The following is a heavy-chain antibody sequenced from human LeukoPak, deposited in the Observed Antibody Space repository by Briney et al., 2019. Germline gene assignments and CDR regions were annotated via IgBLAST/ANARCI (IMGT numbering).Heavy chain of an antibody. J-gene: IGHJ4*02. CDR1: GFTFDDYT. CDR3: AKVGGFGDATYYFDY. D-gene: IGHD4-17*01. V-gene: IGHV3-43*01. CDR2: ISWDGGST. Sequence: PGGSLRLSCAASGFTFDDYTMHWVRQAPGKGLEWVSLISWDGGSTYYADSVKGRFTISRDNSKNSLYLQMNSLRGEDTALYYCAKVGGFGDATYYFDYWGQGTLVTVSS.